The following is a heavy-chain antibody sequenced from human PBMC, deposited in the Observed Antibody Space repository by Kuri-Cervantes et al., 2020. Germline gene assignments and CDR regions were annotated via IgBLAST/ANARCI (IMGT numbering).Heavy chain of an antibody. CDR2: INHSGST. V-gene: IGHV4-34*01. CDR3: ARSIAVAGRMFDY. D-gene: IGHD6-19*01. CDR1: GGSFSGYY. J-gene: IGHJ4*02. Sequence: SETLSLTCAVYGGSFSGYYWSWIRQPPGKGLEWIGEINHSGSTNYNPSLKSRVTISVDTSKKQFSLKLSSVTAADTAVYYCARSIAVAGRMFDYWGQGTLVTVSS.